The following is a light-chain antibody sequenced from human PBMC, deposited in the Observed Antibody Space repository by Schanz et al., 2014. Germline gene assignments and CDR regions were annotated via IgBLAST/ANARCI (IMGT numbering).Light chain of an antibody. Sequence: LVTQEPSLTVSPGGTVTLTCASSTGAVTSGFYPNWFQQRPGQAPRSLIYSTSNKQSWTPARFSGSLLGGKAALTLSGVQPEDEAEYYCLLYYGGAQPFWVFGGGTKLTVL. CDR3: LLYYGGAQPFWV. CDR2: STS. CDR1: TGAVTSGFY. J-gene: IGLJ3*02. V-gene: IGLV7-43*01.